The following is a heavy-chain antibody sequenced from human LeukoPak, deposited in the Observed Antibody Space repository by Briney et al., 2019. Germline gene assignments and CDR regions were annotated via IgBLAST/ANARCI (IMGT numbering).Heavy chain of an antibody. V-gene: IGHV4-38-2*02. D-gene: IGHD6-19*01. J-gene: IGHJ4*02. CDR1: GYPINIDYS. Sequence: SETLSLTCFVSGYPINIDYSWGWIRQSPGKGLEWIGVISPKGITYYNPSLRGRVSISPDTSKNQFSLKLSSVTAADTAVYYCARVYSSGWYYIYWGQGTLVTVSS. CDR2: ISPKGIT. CDR3: ARVYSSGWYYIY.